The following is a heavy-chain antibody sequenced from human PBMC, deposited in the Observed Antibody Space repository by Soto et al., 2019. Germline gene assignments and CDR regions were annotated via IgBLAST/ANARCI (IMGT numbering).Heavy chain of an antibody. J-gene: IGHJ4*02. CDR1: GFTFSTYS. D-gene: IGHD2-2*01. Sequence: GGSLRLSCAASGFTFSTYSMNWVRQAPGKGLEWVSYITTSSSYIYYADSVKGRFTISRDNAKNSLYLQMNSLRAEDTAVYYCARRGTGECTSTSCYVLDYWGQGTLVTVSS. CDR3: ARRGTGECTSTSCYVLDY. V-gene: IGHV3-21*01. CDR2: ITTSSSYI.